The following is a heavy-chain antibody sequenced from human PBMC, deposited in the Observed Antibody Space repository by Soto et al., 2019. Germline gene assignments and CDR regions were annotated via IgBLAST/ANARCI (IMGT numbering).Heavy chain of an antibody. J-gene: IGHJ5*02. V-gene: IGHV4-39*02. Sequence: SETLSLTCTVSGGSISSSSYYWGWIRQPPGKGLEWIGSIYYSGSTYYNPSLKSRVTISVDTSKNQFSLKLSSVTAADTAVYYCAREVLGVAGKWFDPWGQGTLVTVSS. CDR2: IYYSGST. CDR1: GGSISSSSYY. CDR3: AREVLGVAGKWFDP. D-gene: IGHD2-15*01.